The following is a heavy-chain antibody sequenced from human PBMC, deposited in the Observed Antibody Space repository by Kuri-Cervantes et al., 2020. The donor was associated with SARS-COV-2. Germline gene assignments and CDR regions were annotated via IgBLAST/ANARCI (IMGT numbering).Heavy chain of an antibody. J-gene: IGHJ4*02. CDR2: IYYSGST. Sequence: SETLSLTCTVSGGSISSTSYYWDWIRQPPGKGLEWIGSIYYSGSTYYNPSLKRRVTISVDTSKNQYSLKLSSLTAADTAVYYCAKDRVGVQDFWGQGTLVTVSS. CDR3: AKDRVGVQDF. D-gene: IGHD2-21*01. CDR1: GGSISSTSYY. V-gene: IGHV4-39*02.